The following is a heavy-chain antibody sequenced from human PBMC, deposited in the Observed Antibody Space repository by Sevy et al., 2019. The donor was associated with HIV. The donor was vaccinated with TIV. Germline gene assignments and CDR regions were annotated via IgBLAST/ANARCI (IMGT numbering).Heavy chain of an antibody. V-gene: IGHV3-48*02. D-gene: IGHD1-26*01. CDR2: ISSSSSTI. Sequence: GGSLRLSCAASGFTFSDYYMNWVRQAPGKGLEWVSYISSSSSTIYYADSVKGRFTISRDNAKNSLYLQMNSLRDEDTAVYYCARAPRSGSYPFDIWGQGTMVTVSS. CDR1: GFTFSDYY. J-gene: IGHJ3*02. CDR3: ARAPRSGSYPFDI.